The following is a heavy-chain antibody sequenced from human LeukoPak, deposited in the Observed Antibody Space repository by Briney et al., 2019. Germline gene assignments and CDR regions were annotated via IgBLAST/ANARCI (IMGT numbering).Heavy chain of an antibody. CDR3: ATLVPVYSSGWYYVDY. Sequence: PSETLSLTCTVSGGSISSVGYFWSWIRQNPGKGLEYIGYIFNTGRASYNPSLGSRVTMSVDTPNNQFSLRLISVTAADTAVYYCATLVPVYSSGWYYVDYWGQGTLVTVSS. CDR2: IFNTGRA. J-gene: IGHJ4*02. D-gene: IGHD6-19*01. CDR1: GGSISSVGYF. V-gene: IGHV4-31*03.